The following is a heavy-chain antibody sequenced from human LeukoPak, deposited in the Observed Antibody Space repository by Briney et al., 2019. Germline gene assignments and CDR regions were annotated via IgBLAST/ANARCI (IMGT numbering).Heavy chain of an antibody. CDR3: ARFDSGPLDY. V-gene: IGHV1-69*04. CDR2: IIPIIGTA. J-gene: IGHJ4*02. D-gene: IGHD3-22*01. CDR1: GVTFSDYG. Sequence: SVKVSCEASGVTFSDYGISWVRQAPGQGLEWIGRIIPIIGTAKYTQKFQGRVTITADKSTNTAYMELNSLRSDDTAVYYCARFDSGPLDYWGQGTLVTVSS.